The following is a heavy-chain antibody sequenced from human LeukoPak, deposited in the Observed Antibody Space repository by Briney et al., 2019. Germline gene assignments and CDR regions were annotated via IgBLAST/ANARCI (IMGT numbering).Heavy chain of an antibody. D-gene: IGHD6-25*01. CDR2: IKSKIDGGTI. Sequence: GGSLRLSCVASGFTFSDAWVSWVRQAPGKGLEWVGRIKSKIDGGTIDYDAPVKGRFTISRDDSRNTLYLQMNSLKTEDTAVYYCTTRRQDGCWGQGTLVTVS. V-gene: IGHV3-15*01. J-gene: IGHJ4*02. CDR1: GFTFSDAW. CDR3: TTRRQDGC.